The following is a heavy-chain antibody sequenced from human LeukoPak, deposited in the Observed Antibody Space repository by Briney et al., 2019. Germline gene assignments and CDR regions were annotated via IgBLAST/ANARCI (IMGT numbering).Heavy chain of an antibody. CDR2: IYYSGST. J-gene: IGHJ4*02. CDR3: ARAGPNCGGDCYSYFDY. CDR1: GGSISSYY. V-gene: IGHV4-59*12. D-gene: IGHD2-21*02. Sequence: PSETLSLTCTVPGGSISSYYWSWIRQPPGKGLEWIGYIYYSGSTNYNPSLKSRVTMSVDTSKNQFSLKLSSVTAADTAVYYCARAGPNCGGDCYSYFDYWGQGTLVAVSS.